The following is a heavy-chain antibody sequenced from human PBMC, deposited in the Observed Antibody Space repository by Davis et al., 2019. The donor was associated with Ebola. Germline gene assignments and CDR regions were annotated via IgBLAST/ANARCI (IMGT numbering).Heavy chain of an antibody. CDR3: TRAQLERHRGSWFDP. D-gene: IGHD1-1*01. Sequence: ASVKVSCKASGYTFTNSDINWVRQATGRGLEWMGWMNPNSGNTGYALKFQDRITITRNISISTAYMELSSLRSDDTAVYYCTRAQLERHRGSWFDPWGQGTLVTVSS. CDR1: GYTFTNSD. J-gene: IGHJ5*02. CDR2: MNPNSGNT. V-gene: IGHV1-8*03.